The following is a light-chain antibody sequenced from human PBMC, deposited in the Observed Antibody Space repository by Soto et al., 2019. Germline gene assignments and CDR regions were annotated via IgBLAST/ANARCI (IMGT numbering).Light chain of an antibody. CDR3: ISYTSSITYV. J-gene: IGLJ1*01. V-gene: IGLV2-14*03. CDR2: DVS. CDR1: SSDVGGYNY. Sequence: QSALTQPAYVSGSPGQSITISCTGTSSDVGGYNYVSWYQQRPGKAPKLIISDVSNRPSGVSDRFSASKSGNTASLTISGLQTEDEADYYCISYTSSITYVFGTGTKLTVL.